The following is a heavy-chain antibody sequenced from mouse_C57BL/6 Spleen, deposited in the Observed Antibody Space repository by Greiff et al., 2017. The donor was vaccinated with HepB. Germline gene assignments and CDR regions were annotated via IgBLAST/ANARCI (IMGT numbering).Heavy chain of an antibody. CDR1: GYTFTSYW. CDR3: ARRSSIYYGNYGAMDY. V-gene: IGHV1-53*01. D-gene: IGHD2-1*01. CDR2: INPSNGGT. Sequence: QVQLQQPGTELVKPGASVKLSCKASGYTFTSYWIHWVKQRPGQGLEWIGNINPSNGGTNYNEKFKSKATLTVDKSSSTAYMQLSSLTSEDSAVYYCARRSSIYYGNYGAMDYWGQGTSVTVSS. J-gene: IGHJ4*01.